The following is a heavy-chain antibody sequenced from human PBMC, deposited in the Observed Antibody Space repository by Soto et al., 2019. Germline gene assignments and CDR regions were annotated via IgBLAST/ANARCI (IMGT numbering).Heavy chain of an antibody. CDR1: DYY. D-gene: IGHD3-22*01. Sequence: GASVKVSCKASDYYIHWVRQAPGQGLEWMGIINPSGGSTYSQMFQGRVTMTRDTSTNTVYMELSSLRSEDTAVYYCATRGPDTSTYYRTGKYWYFDLWGRGTLVTVSS. V-gene: IGHV1-46*01. CDR2: INPSGGST. J-gene: IGHJ2*01. CDR3: ATRGPDTSTYYRTGKYWYFDL.